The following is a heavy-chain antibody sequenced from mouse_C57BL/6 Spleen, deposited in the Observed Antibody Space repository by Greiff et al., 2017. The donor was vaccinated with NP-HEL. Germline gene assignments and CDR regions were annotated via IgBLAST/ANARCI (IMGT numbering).Heavy chain of an antibody. CDR1: GFTFSDYY. D-gene: IGHD1-3*01. Sequence: EVMLVESEGGLVQPGSSMKLSCTASGFTFSDYYMAWVRQVPEKGLEWVANINYDGSSTYYLDSLKSRFIISRDNAKNILYLQMSSLKSEDTATYYCARSGDGYAMDYWGQGTSVTVSS. CDR2: INYDGSST. J-gene: IGHJ4*01. V-gene: IGHV5-16*01. CDR3: ARSGDGYAMDY.